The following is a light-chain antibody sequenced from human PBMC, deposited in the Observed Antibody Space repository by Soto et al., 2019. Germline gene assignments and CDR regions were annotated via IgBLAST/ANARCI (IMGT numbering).Light chain of an antibody. CDR1: SSDVGSDNL. V-gene: IGLV2-23*01. CDR2: EGN. CDR3: CSYAGSSTWV. Sequence: QSALTQPASVSGSPGQSITISCTGTSSDVGSDNLVSWYQQHPGKAPKLMIYEGNERPSGVSNRCSGAKSGNTASRTISGLQAEDEADYYCCSYAGSSTWVFGGGTELTVL. J-gene: IGLJ3*02.